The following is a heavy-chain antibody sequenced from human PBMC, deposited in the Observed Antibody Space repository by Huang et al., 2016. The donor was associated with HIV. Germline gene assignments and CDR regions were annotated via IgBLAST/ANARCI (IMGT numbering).Heavy chain of an antibody. J-gene: IGHJ4*02. Sequence: VQLVQSGAEVKKPGESLKISCKGSGYSFSSYWNAWVRQMPGKGLEWVVSIFPGDSDTTYSPSFGGQVTISADRSIGTAYLQWSSLKALDTAMYYCARRFSSSSGYFDYWGQGSLVTVSS. V-gene: IGHV5-51*01. CDR2: IFPGDSDT. CDR3: ARRFSSSSGYFDY. CDR1: GYSFSSYW. D-gene: IGHD6-6*01.